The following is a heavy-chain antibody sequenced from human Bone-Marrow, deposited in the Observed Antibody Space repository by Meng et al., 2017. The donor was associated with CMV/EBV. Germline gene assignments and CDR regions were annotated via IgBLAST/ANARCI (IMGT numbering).Heavy chain of an antibody. CDR2: ISWDGGST. V-gene: IGHV3-43*01. Sequence: GESLKISCKGSGFTFDDYTMHWVRQAPGKGLEWVSLISWDGGSTYYADSVKGRFTISRDNSKNSLYLQMNSLRTEDTALYYCAKDFRGIAARRSYGMDVWGQRTTVTVSS. D-gene: IGHD6-6*01. CDR3: AKDFRGIAARRSYGMDV. J-gene: IGHJ6*02. CDR1: GFTFDDYT.